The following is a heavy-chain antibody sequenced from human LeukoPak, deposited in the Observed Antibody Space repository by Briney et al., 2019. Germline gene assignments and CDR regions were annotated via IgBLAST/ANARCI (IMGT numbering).Heavy chain of an antibody. V-gene: IGHV4-34*01. CDR3: ARVDTTVVTSLNFDY. J-gene: IGHJ4*02. CDR2: INHSGST. CDR1: GGSFSGYY. Sequence: PSETLSLTCAVYGGSFSGYYWSWIRQPPGKGLGWIGEINHSGSTNYNPSLKSRVTISVDTSKNQFSLKLSSVTAADTAVYYCARVDTTVVTSLNFDYWGQGTLVTVSS. D-gene: IGHD4-23*01.